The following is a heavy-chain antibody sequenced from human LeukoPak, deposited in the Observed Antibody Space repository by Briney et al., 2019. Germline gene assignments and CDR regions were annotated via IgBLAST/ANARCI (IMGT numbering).Heavy chain of an antibody. CDR1: GFTFSNYA. CDR3: AKSWSCVQYNDWLCYFDY. Sequence: GGSLRLSCAASGFTFSNYAMSWVRQAPGKGLEWVSGISGSSGTTYYTDSVQGRFTISRDNSKDTLYWQMNSLRDDDTAIYYCAKSWSCVQYNDWLCYFDYWGQGTLVTVSS. V-gene: IGHV3-23*01. CDR2: ISGSSGTT. D-gene: IGHD3-9*01. J-gene: IGHJ4*02.